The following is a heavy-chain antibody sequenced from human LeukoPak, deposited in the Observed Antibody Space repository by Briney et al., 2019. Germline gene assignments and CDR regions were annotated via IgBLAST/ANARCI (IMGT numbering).Heavy chain of an antibody. V-gene: IGHV3-23*01. D-gene: IGHD2-15*01. CDR3: AKDKEYCSGGSCYSEGFDY. CDR2: ISPSGDIL. J-gene: IGHJ4*02. CDR1: GFTFSRHG. Sequence: PGGSLRLSCAASGFTFSRHGMNWVRQAPGKGLEWVSGISPSGDILYYADSVKGHFTISRDNFKNTVYLQMNSLRAEDTAVYYCAKDKEYCSGGSCYSEGFDYWGQGTLVTVSS.